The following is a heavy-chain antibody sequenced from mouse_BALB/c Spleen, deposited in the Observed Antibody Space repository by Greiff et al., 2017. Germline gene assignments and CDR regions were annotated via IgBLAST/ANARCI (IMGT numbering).Heavy chain of an antibody. CDR2: ISNGGGST. CDR1: GFTFSSYT. CDR3: ARHRSYGNVDY. J-gene: IGHJ2*01. Sequence: EVKLVESGGGLVQPGGSLKLSCAASGFTFSSYTMSWVRQTPEKRLEWVAYISNGGGSTYYPDTVKGRFTISRDNAKNTLYLQMSSLKSEDTAMYYCARHRSYGNVDYWGQGTTLTVSS. V-gene: IGHV5-12-2*01. D-gene: IGHD2-1*01.